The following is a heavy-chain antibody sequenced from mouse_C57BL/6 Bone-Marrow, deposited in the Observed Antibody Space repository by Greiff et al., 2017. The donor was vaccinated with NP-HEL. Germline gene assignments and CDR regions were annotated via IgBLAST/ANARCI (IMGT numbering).Heavy chain of an antibody. V-gene: IGHV5-6*02. CDR1: GFTFSSYG. J-gene: IGHJ4*01. CDR3: ARQITTVVAPMDY. CDR2: ISSGGSYT. Sequence: DVMLVESGGDLVKPGGSLKLSCAASGFTFSSYGMSWVRQTPDKRLEWVATISSGGSYTYYPDSVKGRFTFSRDNAKNTLYLQMSSLKSEDTAMYYCARQITTVVAPMDYWGQGTSVTVSS. D-gene: IGHD1-1*01.